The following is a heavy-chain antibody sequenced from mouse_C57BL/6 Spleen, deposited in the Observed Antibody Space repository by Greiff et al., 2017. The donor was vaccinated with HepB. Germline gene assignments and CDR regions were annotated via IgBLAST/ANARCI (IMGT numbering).Heavy chain of an antibody. D-gene: IGHD2-12*01. CDR3: TSDTRGYFDY. V-gene: IGHV6-3*01. Sequence: EVHLVESGGGLVQPGGSMKLSCVASGFTFSNYWMNWVRQSPEKGLEWVAQIRLKSDNYATHYAESVKGRFTISRDDSKSSVYLQMNNLRAEDTGIYYCTSDTRGYFDYWGQGTTLTVSS. CDR1: GFTFSNYW. CDR2: IRLKSDNYAT. J-gene: IGHJ2*01.